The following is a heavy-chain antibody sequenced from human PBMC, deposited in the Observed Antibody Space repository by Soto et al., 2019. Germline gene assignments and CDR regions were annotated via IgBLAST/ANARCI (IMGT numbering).Heavy chain of an antibody. CDR2: ISSSSSYI. Sequence: GGSLRLSCAASGFTFSSYSMNWVRQAPGMGLEWVSSISSSSSYIYYADSVKGRFTISRDNAKNSLYLQMNSLRAEDSAVYYCTTGPAGATWGQGTLVTVSS. CDR3: TTGPAGAT. J-gene: IGHJ5*02. V-gene: IGHV3-21*01. CDR1: GFTFSSYS.